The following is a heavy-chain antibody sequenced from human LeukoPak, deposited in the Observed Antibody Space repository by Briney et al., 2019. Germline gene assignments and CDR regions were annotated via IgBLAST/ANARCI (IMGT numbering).Heavy chain of an antibody. CDR2: IKQDGSET. CDR1: GFIFKNYA. CDR3: AREGNRRSFDY. Sequence: PGGSLRLSCAASGFIFKNYAIHWVRQAPGKGLEWVANIKQDGSETYYVDSVTGRFTISRDNAKNSLTLQMNSLRAEDTAVYYCAREGNRRSFDYWGQGTLVTVSS. J-gene: IGHJ4*02. D-gene: IGHD2/OR15-2a*01. V-gene: IGHV3-7*01.